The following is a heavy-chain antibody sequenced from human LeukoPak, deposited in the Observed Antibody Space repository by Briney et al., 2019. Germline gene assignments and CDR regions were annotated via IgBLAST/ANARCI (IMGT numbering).Heavy chain of an antibody. J-gene: IGHJ4*02. CDR1: GFTFSSYA. CDR2: ISGSGDST. CDR3: AKDGGQEVDY. D-gene: IGHD3-16*01. V-gene: IGHV3-23*01. Sequence: QPGGSLRLSCAASGFTFSSYATRWVRQAPGKGLEWVSSISGSGDSTYNADSVKGRFTISRDKSKNTLYLQMNSLRAEDTAVYYCAKDGGQEVDYWGQGTLVTVSS.